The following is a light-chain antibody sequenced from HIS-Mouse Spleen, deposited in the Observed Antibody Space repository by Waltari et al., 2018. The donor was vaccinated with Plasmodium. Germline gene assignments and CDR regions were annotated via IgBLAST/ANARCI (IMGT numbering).Light chain of an antibody. CDR3: QQYYSTPLT. Sequence: DIVMTQSPDSLAVSLGERATINCQSSQSVLYSSNNKNYLAWYQQKPGQPPKLLIYGASTRESGVPDRFSGSGSGTDFTLTISSLQAEDVAVYYCQQYYSTPLTFGGGTKVEIK. J-gene: IGKJ4*01. V-gene: IGKV4-1*01. CDR1: QSVLYSSNNKNY. CDR2: GAS.